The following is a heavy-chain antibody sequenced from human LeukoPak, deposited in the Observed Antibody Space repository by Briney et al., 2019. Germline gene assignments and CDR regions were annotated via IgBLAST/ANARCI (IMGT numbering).Heavy chain of an antibody. D-gene: IGHD6-13*01. J-gene: IGHJ3*01. Sequence: GGSLRLSCAASGFTFSSYSMNWVRQAPGKGPEWVSSISGSSSYIYYADSVKGRFTISRDNAKNSLYLQMNSLRAEDTAVYYCARGGAAAGIDAFDVWGRGTMVTVSS. CDR2: ISGSSSYI. V-gene: IGHV3-21*04. CDR1: GFTFSSYS. CDR3: ARGGAAAGIDAFDV.